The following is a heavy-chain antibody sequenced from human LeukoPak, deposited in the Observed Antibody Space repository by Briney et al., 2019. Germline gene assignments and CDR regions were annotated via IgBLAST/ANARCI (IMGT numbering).Heavy chain of an antibody. CDR1: GFTFSSYA. Sequence: GGSLRLSCSASGFTFSSYAMHWLRQAPGKGLEYVASTDTKGGSTYYADSVKGRVTISRDNPKNTLHLEMSNLRTEDTAVYYCAKGGSGVLYLDAFDIWGQGPMVTVSS. D-gene: IGHD3-3*01. CDR3: AKGGSGVLYLDAFDI. J-gene: IGHJ3*02. V-gene: IGHV3-64D*06. CDR2: TDTKGGST.